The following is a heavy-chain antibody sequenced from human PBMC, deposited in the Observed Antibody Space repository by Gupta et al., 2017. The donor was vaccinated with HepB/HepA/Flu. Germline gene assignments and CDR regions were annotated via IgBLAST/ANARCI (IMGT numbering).Heavy chain of an antibody. J-gene: IGHJ4*02. V-gene: IGHV3-7*01. CDR2: INQDRRAK. Sequence: EVQLVDSGGDLVQLGGSLTLSCAASGFILSNYWMSWVRQPPGKGLEWVANINQDRRAKVYPDSGKCRFTVSRDIAKKSLELHMYSLRGEAKAVYYCAKIGGYGENAAENYFNDLGEGALVHVS. D-gene: IGHD4-17*01. CDR3: AKIGGYGENAAENYFND. CDR1: GFILSNYW.